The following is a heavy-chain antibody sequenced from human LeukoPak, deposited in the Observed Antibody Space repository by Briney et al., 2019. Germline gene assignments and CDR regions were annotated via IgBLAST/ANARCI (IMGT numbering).Heavy chain of an antibody. D-gene: IGHD6-13*01. CDR1: GYTFTGYY. CDR3: ARETGVYSSNWLDP. Sequence: ASVKVSCKASGYTFTGYYMHWVRQAPGQGLEWMGWINPNSGGTNYAQKFQGRVTMTRDTSISTAYMELSRLRSDDTAVYYCARETGVYSSNWLDPWGQGTLVTVSS. V-gene: IGHV1-2*02. J-gene: IGHJ5*02. CDR2: INPNSGGT.